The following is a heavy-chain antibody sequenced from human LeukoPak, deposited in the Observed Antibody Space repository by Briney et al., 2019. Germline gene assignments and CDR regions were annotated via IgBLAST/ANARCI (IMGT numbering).Heavy chain of an antibody. CDR1: GYTFTSYG. J-gene: IGHJ4*02. Sequence: GASVKVSCKASGYTFTSYGISWVRQAPGQGLEWMGWISAYNGNTNYAQKLQGRATMTTDTPTSTAYMELRSLRSDDTAVYYCARGPYGSGSYYKFDYWGQGTLVTVSS. D-gene: IGHD3-10*01. CDR2: ISAYNGNT. CDR3: ARGPYGSGSYYKFDY. V-gene: IGHV1-18*01.